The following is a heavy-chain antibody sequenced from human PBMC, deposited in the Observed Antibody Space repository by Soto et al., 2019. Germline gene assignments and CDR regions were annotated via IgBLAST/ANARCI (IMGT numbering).Heavy chain of an antibody. V-gene: IGHV3-48*02. CDR3: ANQKIRFSVAGTLYGLGV. D-gene: IGHD6-19*01. Sequence: EGQLVESGGNLVRPGGSLRLSCEASGFVFSTYSMNWVRQAQGKGLEWISYISSTSGTIYYTDSVKGRFTIFIDNAKDSLWLQMNGLRDDDTAVYYCANQKIRFSVAGTLYGLGVWGQGTTVTVSS. J-gene: IGHJ6*02. CDR1: GFVFSTYS. CDR2: ISSTSGTI.